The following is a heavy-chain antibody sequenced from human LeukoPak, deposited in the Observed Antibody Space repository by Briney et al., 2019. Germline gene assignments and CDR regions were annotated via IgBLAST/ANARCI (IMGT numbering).Heavy chain of an antibody. J-gene: IGHJ5*02. CDR2: IYYSGST. CDR1: GGSISSSSYY. D-gene: IGHD1-1*01. V-gene: IGHV4-39*01. CDR3: ARIWYSPQRGGDWFDP. Sequence: SETLSLTCTVSGGSISSSSYYWGWIRQPPGKGLEWIGSIYYSGSTYYNPSLKSRVTISVDTSKNQFSLKLSSVTAAVTAVYYCARIWYSPQRGGDWFDPWGQGTLVTVSS.